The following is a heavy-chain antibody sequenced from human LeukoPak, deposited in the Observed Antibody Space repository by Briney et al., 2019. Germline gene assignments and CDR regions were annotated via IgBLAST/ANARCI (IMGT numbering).Heavy chain of an antibody. D-gene: IGHD6-19*01. V-gene: IGHV3-9*01. J-gene: IGHJ4*02. Sequence: GGSLRLSCAASGFTFDDYAMHWVRQAPGKGLEWVSGISWNSGSIGYADSVKGRFTISRDNAKNSLYLQMNSLRAEDTALYYCAKDMGIAVAGDYYFDYWGQGTLVTVSS. CDR3: AKDMGIAVAGDYYFDY. CDR1: GFTFDDYA. CDR2: ISWNSGSI.